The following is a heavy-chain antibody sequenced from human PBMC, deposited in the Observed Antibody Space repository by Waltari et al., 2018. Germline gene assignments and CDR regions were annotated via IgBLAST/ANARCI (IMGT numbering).Heavy chain of an antibody. V-gene: IGHV1-2*06. CDR1: GYTFTGYY. D-gene: IGHD6-19*01. CDR2: INPNSGST. J-gene: IGHJ4*02. CDR3: ARAGIAVAVVDY. Sequence: QVQLVQSGAEVKKPGASVKVSCKASGYTFTGYYMHWVRQAPGQGLEWMGRINPNSGSTNYAQKFQGRVTMTRDTSISTAYMELSRLRSDDTAVYYCARAGIAVAVVDYWGQGTLVTVSS.